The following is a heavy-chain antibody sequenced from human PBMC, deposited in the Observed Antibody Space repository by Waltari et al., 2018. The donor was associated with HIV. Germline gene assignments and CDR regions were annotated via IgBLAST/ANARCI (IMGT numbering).Heavy chain of an antibody. CDR2: INSDGSST. V-gene: IGHV3-74*01. CDR1: GSTFSSYR. D-gene: IGHD6-13*01. Sequence: EVQLVESGGGLVQPGGSLRLSCAASGSTFSSYRTHWVGPAPGKGLVWVSRINSDGSSTSYADSVKGRFTISRDNAKNTLYLQMNSLRAEDTAVYYCASGYSSSWRSDYYYYGMDVWGQGTTVTVSS. CDR3: ASGYSSSWRSDYYYYGMDV. J-gene: IGHJ6*02.